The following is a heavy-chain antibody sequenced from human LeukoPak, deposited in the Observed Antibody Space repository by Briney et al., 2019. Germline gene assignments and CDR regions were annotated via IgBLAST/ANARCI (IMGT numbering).Heavy chain of an antibody. CDR1: GGSISSYY. Sequence: SETLSLTCTVSGGSISSYYWSWIRQPAGKGLEWIGRVHISGRTNYNPSLKSRVTMSVDTSQNQFSLELSSVTTADTAVYYCARGSYGVDVWGQGTTVTVSS. CDR2: VHISGRT. V-gene: IGHV4-4*07. J-gene: IGHJ6*02. CDR3: ARGSYGVDV.